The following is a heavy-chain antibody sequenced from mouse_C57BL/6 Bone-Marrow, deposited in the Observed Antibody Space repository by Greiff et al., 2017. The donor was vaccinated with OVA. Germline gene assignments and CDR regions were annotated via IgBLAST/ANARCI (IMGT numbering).Heavy chain of an antibody. D-gene: IGHD3-2*02. J-gene: IGHJ2*01. CDR2: INPNYGTT. V-gene: IGHV1-39*01. CDR3: ARRTAQAFYYFDY. CDR1: GYSFTDYN. Sequence: VQLQPSGPELVKPGASVKISCKASGYSFTDYNMNLVKQSNGKSLEWIGVINPNYGTTSYNQKFKGKATLTVDQSSSTAYMQLNSLTSEDSAVYYCARRTAQAFYYFDYWGQGTTLTVSS.